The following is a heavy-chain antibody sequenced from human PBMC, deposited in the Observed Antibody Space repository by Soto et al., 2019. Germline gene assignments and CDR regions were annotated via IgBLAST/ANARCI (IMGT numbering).Heavy chain of an antibody. D-gene: IGHD3-22*01. CDR3: VYYDTSDPDY. CDR1: GFSLSTSGVG. V-gene: IGHV2-5*02. Sequence: QITLKESGPTLVKPTQTLTLTCTFSGFSLSTSGVGVGWTRQPPGQAPDWLTLIYWDHDKHSSPSLKSRLTITKDAPKNPVVLTMTKMDPVATATYYAVYYDTSDPDYWGQGTLVTVSS. CDR2: IYWDHDK. J-gene: IGHJ4*02.